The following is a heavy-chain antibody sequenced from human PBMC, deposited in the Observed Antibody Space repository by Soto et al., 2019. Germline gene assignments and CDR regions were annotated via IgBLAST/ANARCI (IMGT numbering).Heavy chain of an antibody. CDR1: GFTFSSYA. V-gene: IGHV3-23*01. Sequence: GESLKISCAASGFTFSSYAMSWVRQAPGKGLEWVSAISGSGGSTYYADSVKGRFTISRDNSKNTLYLQMNSLRAEDTAVYYCAKEGLGAENYDYWGQGTLVTVSS. CDR2: ISGSGGST. CDR3: AKEGLGAENYDY. J-gene: IGHJ4*02.